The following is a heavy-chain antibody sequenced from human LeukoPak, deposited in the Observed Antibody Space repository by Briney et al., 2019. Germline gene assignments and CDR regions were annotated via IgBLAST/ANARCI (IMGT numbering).Heavy chain of an antibody. D-gene: IGHD3-16*02. V-gene: IGHV3-15*01. CDR1: GFTFSNAW. Sequence: GGSLRLSCAASGFTFSNAWMSWVRQAPGKGLEWVGRIKSKSDGGTTDYAAPVKGRFTISRDDSKSTLYLQMNSLKTEDTAVYYCTTGLMITFGGVIVSTDYWGQGTLVTVSS. CDR3: TTGLMITFGGVIVSTDY. J-gene: IGHJ4*02. CDR2: IKSKSDGGTT.